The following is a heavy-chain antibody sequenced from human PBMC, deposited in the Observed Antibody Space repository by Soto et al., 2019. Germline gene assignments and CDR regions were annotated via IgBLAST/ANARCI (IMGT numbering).Heavy chain of an antibody. CDR1: GFIVSSSY. CDR2: IYSDGRT. Sequence: DVQLVETGGGLIQPGGSLRLSCPASGFIVSSSYMSWVRQAPGKGLEWVSVIYSDGRTYYADSVKGRFTISRDNSKNTLYLQMNSLSAEDTAVYYCARCSGWYGQGYFACWGQGTLVTVSS. V-gene: IGHV3-53*02. J-gene: IGHJ4*02. D-gene: IGHD6-13*01. CDR3: ARCSGWYGQGYFAC.